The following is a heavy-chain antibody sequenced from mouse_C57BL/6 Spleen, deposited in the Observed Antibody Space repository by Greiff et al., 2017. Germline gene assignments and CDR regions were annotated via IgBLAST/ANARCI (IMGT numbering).Heavy chain of an antibody. CDR2: IYPGDGDT. J-gene: IGHJ4*01. CDR3: AREEYGYDVGAMDY. D-gene: IGHD2-2*01. V-gene: IGHV1-80*01. CDR1: GYAFSSYW. Sequence: QVQLKESGAELVKPGASVKISCKASGYAFSSYWMNWVKQRPGKGLEWIGQIYPGDGDTNYNGKFKGKATLTADKSSSTAYMQLSSLTSEDSAVYFCAREEYGYDVGAMDYWGQGTSVTVSS.